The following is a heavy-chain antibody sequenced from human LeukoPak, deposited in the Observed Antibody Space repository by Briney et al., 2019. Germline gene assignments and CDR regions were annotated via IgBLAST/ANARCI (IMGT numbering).Heavy chain of an antibody. CDR3: ARIENYVWGSYLDY. CDR1: GGSFSGYY. J-gene: IGHJ4*02. Sequence: SETLSLTCAVYGGSFSGYYWSWIRQPPGKGLEWIGEINHSGSTNYNPSLKSRVTISVDTSKNQFSLKLSSVTAADTAVYYCARIENYVWGSYLDYWGQGTLVTVSS. CDR2: INHSGST. V-gene: IGHV4-34*01. D-gene: IGHD3-16*01.